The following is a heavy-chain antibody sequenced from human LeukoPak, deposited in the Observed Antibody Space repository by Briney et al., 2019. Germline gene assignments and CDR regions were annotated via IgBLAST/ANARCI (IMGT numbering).Heavy chain of an antibody. V-gene: IGHV3-23*01. CDR1: GFTFSSYA. D-gene: IGHD3-22*01. CDR2: ISGSGGST. Sequence: GGSLRLSCAASGFTFSSYAMSWVRQAPGKGLEWVSAISGSGGSTYYADSVKGRFTISRDNSKNTLYLQMNSLRAEDTAVYYRAKGGITMITWKDFQHWGQGTLVTVSS. J-gene: IGHJ1*01. CDR3: AKGGITMITWKDFQH.